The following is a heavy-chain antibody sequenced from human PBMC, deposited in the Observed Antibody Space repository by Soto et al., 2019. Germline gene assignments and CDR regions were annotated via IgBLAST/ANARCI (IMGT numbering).Heavy chain of an antibody. CDR1: GFTFSSYG. CDR3: AKDLWGSGSPFDY. CDR2: ISYDGSNK. Sequence: GGSLRLSCAASGFTFSSYGMHWVRQAPGKGLEWVAVISYDGSNKYYADSVKGRFTISRDNSKNTLYLQMNSLRAEDTAVYYCAKDLWGSGSPFDYWGQGTLVTVSS. V-gene: IGHV3-30*18. J-gene: IGHJ4*02. D-gene: IGHD3-16*01.